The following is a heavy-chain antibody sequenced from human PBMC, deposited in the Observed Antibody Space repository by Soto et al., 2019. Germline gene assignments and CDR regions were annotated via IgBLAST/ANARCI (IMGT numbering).Heavy chain of an antibody. CDR3: AKHSRETTTCCGEQ. Sequence: EVQLLESGGGLVQPGGPLRLSCAASEFTFSDYAMSWVRQAPGRGLEWVSGVSGSGRDTYYADSVKGRFTISRDNSKNTLYLQMNSLRAEDTAVYYCAKHSRETTTCCGEQGGQGTLVAVSS. CDR2: VSGSGRDT. J-gene: IGHJ4*02. CDR1: EFTFSDYA. V-gene: IGHV3-23*01. D-gene: IGHD2-2*01.